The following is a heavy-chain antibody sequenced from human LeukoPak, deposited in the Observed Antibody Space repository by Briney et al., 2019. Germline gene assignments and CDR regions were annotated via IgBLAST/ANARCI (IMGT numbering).Heavy chain of an antibody. CDR3: ARSGGCSSTSCSPNFDY. V-gene: IGHV3-21*01. CDR1: GFTFSSYS. D-gene: IGHD2-2*01. J-gene: IGHJ4*02. CDR2: ISSNSSYI. Sequence: GGSLRLSCAASGFTFSSYSMKWVRQAPGKGLEWVSSISSNSSYIYYADSVQGRFTNSRDNAKNPLYLQMNSLRAEDTAVYYCARSGGCSSTSCSPNFDYWGQGTLVTVSS.